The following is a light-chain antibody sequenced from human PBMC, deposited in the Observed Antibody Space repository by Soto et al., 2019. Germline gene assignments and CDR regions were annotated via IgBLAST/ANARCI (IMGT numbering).Light chain of an antibody. Sequence: EIVLTQSPGTLSLSPGERATLSCRVSQSIGRTYLAWYQQRPGQAPRLLLYGASSRATGIPDRFDGGGSGTDFTLTISRLEHDDFEVYYCQQYASRPWTLGQGTKVDIK. J-gene: IGKJ1*01. CDR2: GAS. CDR1: QSIGRTY. V-gene: IGKV3-20*01. CDR3: QQYASRPWT.